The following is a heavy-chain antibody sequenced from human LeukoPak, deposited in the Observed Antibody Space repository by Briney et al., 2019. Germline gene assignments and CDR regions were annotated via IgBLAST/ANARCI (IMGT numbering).Heavy chain of an antibody. Sequence: ASVKVSCKASGYTFTSYGISWVRQAPGQGLEWMGWISAYNGNTDYAQKLQGRVTMTTDTSTSTAYMELRSLRSDDTAVYYCARLYCSSTSCHLGGAFDIWGQGTMVTVSS. CDR1: GYTFTSYG. CDR3: ARLYCSSTSCHLGGAFDI. V-gene: IGHV1-18*01. D-gene: IGHD2-2*01. J-gene: IGHJ3*02. CDR2: ISAYNGNT.